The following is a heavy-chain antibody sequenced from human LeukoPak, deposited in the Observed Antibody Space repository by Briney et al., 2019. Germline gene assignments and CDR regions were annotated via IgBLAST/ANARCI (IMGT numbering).Heavy chain of an antibody. J-gene: IGHJ4*02. Sequence: GGSLRLSCAASGFTFSSYGMHWVRQAPGKGLEWVAVISYDGSNKYYADSVKGRFTISRDNSKNTLYLQMNSLRAEDTAVYYCARISSGITAAGSRQGFDYWGQGTLVTVSS. V-gene: IGHV3-30*03. D-gene: IGHD6-13*01. CDR1: GFTFSSYG. CDR2: ISYDGSNK. CDR3: ARISSGITAAGSRQGFDY.